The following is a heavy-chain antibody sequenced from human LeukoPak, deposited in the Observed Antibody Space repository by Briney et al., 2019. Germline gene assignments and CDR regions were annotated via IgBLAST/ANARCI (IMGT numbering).Heavy chain of an antibody. V-gene: IGHV3-53*01. D-gene: IGHD2-21*02. Sequence: GSLRLSCAASGFTVSSNYMSWVRQAPGKGLEWVSVIYSGSTIYYADSVKGRFTISRDNAKNSLYLQMNSLRAEDTAVYYCARGLDKVTYDYWGQGTLVTVSS. J-gene: IGHJ4*02. CDR3: ARGLDKVTYDY. CDR2: IYSGSTI. CDR1: GFTVSSNY.